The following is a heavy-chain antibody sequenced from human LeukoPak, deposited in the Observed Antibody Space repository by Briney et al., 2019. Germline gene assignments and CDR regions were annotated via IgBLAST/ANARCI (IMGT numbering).Heavy chain of an antibody. CDR3: AKGVPYSSGWYCDS. J-gene: IGHJ5*01. Sequence: GGSLRLSCAASGFAFSNYAMNWVRQAPGKGLEWVSRISGSGGDTYYADSVKGRFTISRDNSKNTLYLQMISLRADDTAAYYCAKGVPYSSGWYCDSWGQGASVTVSS. V-gene: IGHV3-23*01. CDR2: ISGSGGDT. D-gene: IGHD6-19*01. CDR1: GFAFSNYA.